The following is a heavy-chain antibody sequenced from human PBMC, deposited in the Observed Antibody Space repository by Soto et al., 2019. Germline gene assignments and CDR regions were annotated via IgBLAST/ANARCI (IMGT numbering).Heavy chain of an antibody. Sequence: QVHLVQSGAEVKKPGASVKVSCKASGYSFTTYGISWVRQAPGQGLEWMGWISGYNGDTNYAQNFQARVTMTTDTSTSTAYMELRSLRSDDTAVYYCAREGVRPYHYYGMDVWGQGTTVTVSS. D-gene: IGHD2-21*01. CDR2: ISGYNGDT. V-gene: IGHV1-18*01. CDR3: AREGVRPYHYYGMDV. CDR1: GYSFTTYG. J-gene: IGHJ6*02.